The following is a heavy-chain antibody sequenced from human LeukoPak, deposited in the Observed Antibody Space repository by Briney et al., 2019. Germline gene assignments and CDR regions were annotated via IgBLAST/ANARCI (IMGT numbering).Heavy chain of an antibody. D-gene: IGHD2-8*01. CDR2: FDPKDGET. CDR1: GYTLTELS. Sequence: ASVKVSCKVSGYTLTELSMHWVRQAPGKGLEWMGGFDPKDGETIYAQKFQGRVTMTEGTSTDTAYMELSSLRSEDTAVYYCARVRSCTNGVCSYWYFDLWGRGTLVTVSS. V-gene: IGHV1-24*01. J-gene: IGHJ2*01. CDR3: ARVRSCTNGVCSYWYFDL.